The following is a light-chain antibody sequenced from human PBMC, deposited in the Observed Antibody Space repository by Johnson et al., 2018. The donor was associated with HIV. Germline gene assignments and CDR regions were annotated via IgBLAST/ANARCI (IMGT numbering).Light chain of an antibody. Sequence: QPVLTQPPSVSAAPGQKVTISCSGSSSNIGSNTVNWYQQLPGTAPKLLIYRHNQRPSGVPDRFSGSKSGTSASLAISGVQAEDEADYYCAAWDDSLNGHVFGTGTKVTVL. CDR1: SSNIGSNT. CDR3: AAWDDSLNGHV. J-gene: IGLJ1*01. V-gene: IGLV1-44*01. CDR2: RHN.